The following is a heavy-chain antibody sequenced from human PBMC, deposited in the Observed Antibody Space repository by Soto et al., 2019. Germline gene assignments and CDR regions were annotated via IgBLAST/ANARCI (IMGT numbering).Heavy chain of an antibody. J-gene: IGHJ3*02. CDR2: ISGSGGST. D-gene: IGHD6-19*01. CDR3: ARESLIAVAGPDAFDI. V-gene: IGHV3-23*01. Sequence: GGSLRLSCAASGFTFSSYAMSWVRQAPGKGLEWVSAISGSGGSTYYADSVKGRFTISRDNSKNTLYLQMNSLRAEDTAVYYCARESLIAVAGPDAFDIWGQGTMVTVSS. CDR1: GFTFSSYA.